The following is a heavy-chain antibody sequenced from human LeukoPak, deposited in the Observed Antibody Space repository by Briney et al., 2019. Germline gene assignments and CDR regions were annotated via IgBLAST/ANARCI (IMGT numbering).Heavy chain of an antibody. D-gene: IGHD3-9*01. J-gene: IGHJ4*02. Sequence: SETLSLTCTVSGGSISPYYWSWIRQPPGKGLEWIASINHSGITYYNPSLKSRVTISVDTSKNQFSLKVTSVTAADTAVYYCGRDRPTGYYDYWGQGTLVTVSS. CDR1: GGSISPYY. CDR3: GRDRPTGYYDY. V-gene: IGHV4-38-2*02. CDR2: INHSGIT.